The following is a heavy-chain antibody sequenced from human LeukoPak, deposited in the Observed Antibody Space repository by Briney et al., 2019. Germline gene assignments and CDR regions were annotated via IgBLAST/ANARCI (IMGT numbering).Heavy chain of an antibody. D-gene: IGHD3-22*01. CDR3: AREASSGYRYLDY. J-gene: IGHJ4*02. V-gene: IGHV1-18*01. CDR1: GYTFTSHD. Sequence: ASVKVSCKASGYTFTSHDVSWVRQAPGQGLEWMGWINVYNGNTDYAQRLQGRVTMTTDTSTNTAYMELRSLRSDDTAVYYCAREASSGYRYLDYWGQGTLVTVSS. CDR2: INVYNGNT.